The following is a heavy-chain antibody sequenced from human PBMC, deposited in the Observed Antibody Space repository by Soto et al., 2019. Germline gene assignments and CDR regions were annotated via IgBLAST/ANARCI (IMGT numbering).Heavy chain of an antibody. CDR2: ISWNSGSI. CDR3: AKDIDPLITMVLGVIITGFDP. D-gene: IGHD3-10*01. V-gene: IGHV3-9*01. J-gene: IGHJ5*02. Sequence: GRSLRLRYAAAGGNCVDYGSRCISKKKGKGLEWVSGISWNSGSIGYADSVKGRFTISRDNAKNSLYLQMNSLRAEDTALYYCAKDIDPLITMVLGVIITGFDPWGQGTLVTVSS. CDR1: GGNCVDYG.